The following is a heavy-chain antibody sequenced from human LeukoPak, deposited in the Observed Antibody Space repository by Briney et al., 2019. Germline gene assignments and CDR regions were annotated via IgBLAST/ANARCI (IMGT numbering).Heavy chain of an antibody. J-gene: IGHJ6*02. Sequence: GRSLRLSCAASGFTFSSYGMHWVRQAPGKGLEWVAVISYDGSNKYYADSVKGRFTISGDNSKNMLYLQMNSLRAEDTAVYYCARRGSNREDCSSTDCYGYGLDVWGQGTAVTVSS. CDR1: GFTFSSYG. CDR3: ARRGSNREDCSSTDCYGYGLDV. CDR2: ISYDGSNK. D-gene: IGHD2-2*01. V-gene: IGHV3-30*03.